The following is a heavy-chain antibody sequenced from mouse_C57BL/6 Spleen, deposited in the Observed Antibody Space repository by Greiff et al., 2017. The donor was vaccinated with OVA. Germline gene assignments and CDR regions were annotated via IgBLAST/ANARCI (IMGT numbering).Heavy chain of an antibody. D-gene: IGHD1-1*01. CDR3: ARRAVVATDYFDY. V-gene: IGHV14-2*01. CDR1: GFNIKDYY. J-gene: IGHJ2*01. Sequence: EVQVVESGAELVKPGASVKLSCTASGFNIKDYYMHWVKQRTEQGLEWIGRIDPEDGETKYAPKFQGKATITADTSSNTAYLQLSSLTSEDTAVYYCARRAVVATDYFDYWGQGTTLTVSS. CDR2: IDPEDGET.